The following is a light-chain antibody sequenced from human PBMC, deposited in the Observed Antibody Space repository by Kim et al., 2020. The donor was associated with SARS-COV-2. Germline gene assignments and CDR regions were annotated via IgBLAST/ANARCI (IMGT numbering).Light chain of an antibody. V-gene: IGLV3-19*01. J-gene: IGLJ2*01. CDR1: SLRSYY. CDR3: NSRDSNDNVV. CDR2: GKN. Sequence: SSELTQDPAVSVALGQTVRITCQGDSLRSYYATWYQQKPGQAPILVIYGKNNRPSGIPDRFSGSSSGNTASLTITGTQAGVEADYYCNSRDSNDNVVFGGGTQLIVL.